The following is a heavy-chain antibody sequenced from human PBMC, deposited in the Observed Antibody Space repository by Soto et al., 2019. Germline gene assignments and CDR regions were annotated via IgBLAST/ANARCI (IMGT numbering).Heavy chain of an antibody. CDR2: IKQDGSEK. Sequence: GGSLRLSCAASGFTFSSYWMSWVRQAPGKGLEWVANIKQDGSEKYYVDSVKGRFTISRDNAKNSLYLQMNSLRAEDTAVYYCEREDTAMVFDYWGQGTLVTVSS. D-gene: IGHD5-18*01. V-gene: IGHV3-7*01. J-gene: IGHJ4*02. CDR3: EREDTAMVFDY. CDR1: GFTFSSYW.